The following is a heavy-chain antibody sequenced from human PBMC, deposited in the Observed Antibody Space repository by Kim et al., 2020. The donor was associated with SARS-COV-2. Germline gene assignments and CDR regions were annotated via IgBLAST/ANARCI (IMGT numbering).Heavy chain of an antibody. CDR3: AKDRSPYTSSWRVVPAFDY. CDR2: ISWNSGDI. D-gene: IGHD6-13*01. V-gene: IGHV3-9*01. J-gene: IGHJ4*02. CDR1: GFSVDDYA. Sequence: GGSLRLSCAASGFSVDDYAMHWVRQAPGKGLEWVSGISWNSGDIGYADSVKGRFTISRDNAKNSLYLQMNSLRAEDTALYYCAKDRSPYTSSWRVVPAFDYWGQGTLVTVSS.